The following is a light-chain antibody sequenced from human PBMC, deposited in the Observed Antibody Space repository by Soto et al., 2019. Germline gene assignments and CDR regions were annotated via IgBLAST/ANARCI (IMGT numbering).Light chain of an antibody. V-gene: IGKV1-39*01. CDR1: QSISSY. CDR2: AAS. J-gene: IGKJ4*01. CDR3: QQSYT. Sequence: DIQMTQSPSSLSASVGDRVTITCRASQSISSYLNWYQQKPGKAPKLLIYAASRLQSGVPSRFSGSGSGTDFTLTISSLQPEDFATYYCQQSYTFGGGTKVEIK.